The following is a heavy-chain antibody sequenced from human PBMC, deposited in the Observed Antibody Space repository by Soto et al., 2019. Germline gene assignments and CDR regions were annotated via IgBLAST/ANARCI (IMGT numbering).Heavy chain of an antibody. Sequence: QVQLVQSGAEVKKPGSSVKVSCKASGGTFSSYAISWVRQAPGQGLEWMGGIIPIFGTANYAQKFQGRVTITADESTSTAYMELSSLRSEDTAVYYCVRWGHSSSWYGGDYYYGMDVWGQGTTVTVSS. J-gene: IGHJ6*02. CDR1: GGTFSSYA. CDR3: VRWGHSSSWYGGDYYYGMDV. V-gene: IGHV1-69*01. CDR2: IIPIFGTA. D-gene: IGHD6-13*01.